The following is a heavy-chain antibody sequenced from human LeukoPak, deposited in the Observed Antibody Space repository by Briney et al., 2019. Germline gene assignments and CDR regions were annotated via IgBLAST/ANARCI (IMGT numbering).Heavy chain of an antibody. D-gene: IGHD4-17*01. J-gene: IGHJ5*02. CDR3: ARDPGYGDYGGWFDP. CDR2: ISSSSSYV. V-gene: IGHV3-21*01. CDR1: GFTFSSYS. Sequence: GGSLRLSCAASGFTFSSYSMNWVRQAPGKGLEWVSSISSSSSYVYYADSVKGRFTISRDNAKNSLYLQMNSLRAEDTAVYYCARDPGYGDYGGWFDPWGQGTLVTVSS.